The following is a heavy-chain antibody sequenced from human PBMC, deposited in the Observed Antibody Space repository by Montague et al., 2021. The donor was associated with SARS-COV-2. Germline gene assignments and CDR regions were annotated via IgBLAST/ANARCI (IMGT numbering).Heavy chain of an antibody. CDR2: IFYSGST. CDR1: GGSISSYS. J-gene: IGHJ6*02. V-gene: IGHV4-59*08. Sequence: SETLSLTCTVSGGSISSYSWSWIRQSPGKGLEWIGSIFYSGSTNYNPSLKSRVTISVDTSKKQFSLKLSSVTAADTAVYYCARLGLGGYDILTGYYQSGMDVWGQGTTVTVSS. D-gene: IGHD3-9*01. CDR3: ARLGLGGYDILTGYYQSGMDV.